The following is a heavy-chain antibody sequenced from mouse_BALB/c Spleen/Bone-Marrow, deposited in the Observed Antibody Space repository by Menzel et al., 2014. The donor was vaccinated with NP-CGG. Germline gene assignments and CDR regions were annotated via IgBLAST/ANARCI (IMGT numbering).Heavy chain of an antibody. Sequence: VQLKHSGTELVMPGASVKISCKTSGYTFTDYTLHWVKQSHGKSLEWIGGVNPHIGGTSYNQKFKDKASLTVRKSSTXXXMELRSQTSEDSAVYYCARGRWYYGGEGTTLTVSA. D-gene: IGHD2-3*01. CDR2: VNPHIGGT. J-gene: IGHJ2*01. V-gene: IGHV1-22*01. CDR1: GYTFTDYT. CDR3: ARGRWYY.